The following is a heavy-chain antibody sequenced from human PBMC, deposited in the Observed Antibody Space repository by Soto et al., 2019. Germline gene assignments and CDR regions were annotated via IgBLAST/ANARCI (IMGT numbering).Heavy chain of an antibody. V-gene: IGHV3-30-3*01. CDR3: AQGIPGYYYGMDV. Sequence: GGSLRLSCAASGFIFNSYAIHWVRQAPGKGLEWVALISHDGSNKYYADSVKGRFTISRDNSKNTLYLQMNSLRAEDSAVYYCAQGIPGYYYGMDVWGQGTTVTVSS. CDR1: GFIFNSYA. CDR2: ISHDGSNK. D-gene: IGHD5-18*01. J-gene: IGHJ6*02.